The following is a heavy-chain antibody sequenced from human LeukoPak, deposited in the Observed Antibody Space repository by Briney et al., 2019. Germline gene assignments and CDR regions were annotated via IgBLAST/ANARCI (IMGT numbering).Heavy chain of an antibody. CDR3: ARVGVGALDY. J-gene: IGHJ4*02. Sequence: SETLSLTWTVSGRSISSYYWSWIRQPPGKGLEWIGYIYYSGSTNYNPSLKSRVTISVDTSKNQFSLKLSSVTAADTAVYYCARVGVGALDYWGQGTLVTVSS. CDR1: GRSISSYY. D-gene: IGHD1-26*01. CDR2: IYYSGST. V-gene: IGHV4-59*01.